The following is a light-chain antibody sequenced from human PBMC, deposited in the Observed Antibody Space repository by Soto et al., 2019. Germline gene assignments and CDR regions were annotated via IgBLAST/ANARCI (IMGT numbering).Light chain of an antibody. J-gene: IGLJ1*01. CDR2: EIS. V-gene: IGLV2-14*01. CDR3: TSYTTSSTFYV. Sequence: QSVLTQPASVSGSPGQSITISCTGTSSAFDGYNSVSWYQHHPGRAPKLLIYEISNRPPGVSNRFSGSRSANTASLTISGLQAEDEADYYCTSYTTSSTFYVFGTGTKLTVL. CDR1: SSAFDGYNS.